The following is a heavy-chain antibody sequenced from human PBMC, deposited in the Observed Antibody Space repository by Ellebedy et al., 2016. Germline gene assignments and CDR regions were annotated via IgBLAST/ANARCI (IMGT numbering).Heavy chain of an antibody. CDR2: ISVYSGDT. D-gene: IGHD3-16*02. Sequence: ASVKVSCKASGYTFTSYGISWVRQAPGQGLEWMGWISVYSGDTNYAQKLQGRVTMTTDTSTSTAYMELRSLRTDDTAVYYCARDSRVTFGGLIVYFDFWGQGTLVTVSS. CDR3: ARDSRVTFGGLIVYFDF. CDR1: GYTFTSYG. J-gene: IGHJ4*02. V-gene: IGHV1-18*01.